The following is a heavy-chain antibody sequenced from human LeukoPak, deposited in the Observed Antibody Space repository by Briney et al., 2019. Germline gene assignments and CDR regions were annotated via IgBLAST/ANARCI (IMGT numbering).Heavy chain of an antibody. J-gene: IGHJ4*02. D-gene: IGHD5-18*01. CDR1: GFTFSSYA. Sequence: PTGGSLRLSCAASGFTFSSYAMHWVRQAPGKGLEWVAVISYDGSNKYYADSVKGRFTISRDNSKNTLYLQMNSLRAEDTAVYYCARDRQGYSYGYFDYWGQGTLVTASS. CDR3: ARDRQGYSYGYFDY. CDR2: ISYDGSNK. V-gene: IGHV3-30-3*01.